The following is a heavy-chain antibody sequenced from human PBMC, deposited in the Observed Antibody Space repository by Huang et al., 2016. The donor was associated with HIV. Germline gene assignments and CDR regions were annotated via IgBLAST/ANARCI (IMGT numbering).Heavy chain of an antibody. CDR2: ISYDGMEK. V-gene: IGHV3-30*04. CDR3: ARDSYYYDSSGFLRLDAFDI. Sequence: QVHLVESGGGVVQPGRSLRLSCAASGFTFNSYAMHWVRQAPGKGLEWVAVISYDGMEKYYADSVKGRFTISRDKSKNTLYLQMNSLRAEDTAVYYCARDSYYYDSSGFLRLDAFDIWGQGTMVTVSS. J-gene: IGHJ3*02. CDR1: GFTFNSYA. D-gene: IGHD3-22*01.